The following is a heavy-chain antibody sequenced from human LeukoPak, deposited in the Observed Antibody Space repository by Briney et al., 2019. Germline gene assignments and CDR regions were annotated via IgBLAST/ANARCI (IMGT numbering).Heavy chain of an antibody. V-gene: IGHV3-13*04. CDR2: IGTAGDT. CDR3: ARARGGYYYGSGSYYNGAEEGYYYGMDV. Sequence: PGGSLRLSCAASGFTFSSYDMHWVRQATGKGLEWVSAIGTAGDTYYSGSVKGRFTISRENAKNSLYLQMNSLRAGDTAVYYCARARGGYYYGSGSYYNGAEEGYYYGMDVWGQGTTVTVSS. CDR1: GFTFSSYD. J-gene: IGHJ6*02. D-gene: IGHD3-10*01.